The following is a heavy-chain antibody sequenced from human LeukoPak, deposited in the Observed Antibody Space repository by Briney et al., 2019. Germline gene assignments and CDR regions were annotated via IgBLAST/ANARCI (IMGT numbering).Heavy chain of an antibody. Sequence: ASVKVSCKPSGYIFTNYYIHWLRQAPGHGPEWMGLIYPSGSRTDYAHYFQDRVTITRDTSTITFSMELSSLKSEDTAVYYCARSEITTAGNDAFDIWGQGTLVTVSS. V-gene: IGHV1-46*01. CDR3: ARSEITTAGNDAFDI. J-gene: IGHJ3*02. D-gene: IGHD6-13*01. CDR1: GYIFTNYY. CDR2: IYPSGSRT.